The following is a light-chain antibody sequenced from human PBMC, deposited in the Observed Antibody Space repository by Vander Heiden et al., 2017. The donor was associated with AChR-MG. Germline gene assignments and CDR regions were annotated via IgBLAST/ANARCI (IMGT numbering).Light chain of an antibody. CDR1: SRHSGHI. CDR2: AEGSGSY. J-gene: IGLJ7*01. CDR3: DTWDNNRAV. V-gene: IGLV4-60*03. Sequence: QPVLTQSSSASASLGSSVNLTCTLSSRHSGHIIAVHQQQPGKAPRYLMKAEGSGSYNKGSVVPDRFSGSSSGAARSLTISNLQSEEEADYYCDTWDNNRAVFGGGTKLTVL.